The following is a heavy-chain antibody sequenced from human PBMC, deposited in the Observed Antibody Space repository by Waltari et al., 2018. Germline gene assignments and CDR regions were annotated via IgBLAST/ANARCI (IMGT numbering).Heavy chain of an antibody. V-gene: IGHV3-74*01. Sequence: EVQLVESGGGVVQPGGSLRLSCAASGFTFSSYWMHWVRQAPGKGLVWVSCINGDGTTTKYADSVKGRFTISRDNAKNTLYLQMNSLRAEDTAVYYCARLTVVSNNDYWGQGTLVTVSS. J-gene: IGHJ4*02. CDR1: GFTFSSYW. CDR3: ARLTVVSNNDY. D-gene: IGHD1-20*01. CDR2: INGDGTTT.